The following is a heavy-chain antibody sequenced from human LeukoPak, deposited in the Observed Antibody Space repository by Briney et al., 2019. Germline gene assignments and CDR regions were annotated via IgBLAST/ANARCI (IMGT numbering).Heavy chain of an antibody. J-gene: IGHJ4*02. D-gene: IGHD1-26*01. Sequence: SVKVSCKASGGTFSSYAISWVRQAPGQGLEWMGRIIPILGIANYAQKFQGRVTITADKSTSTAYMELSSLRSEDTAVYYCAREWGLPRNYYYFDYWGQGTPVTVSS. CDR1: GGTFSSYA. CDR3: AREWGLPRNYYYFDY. V-gene: IGHV1-69*04. CDR2: IIPILGIA.